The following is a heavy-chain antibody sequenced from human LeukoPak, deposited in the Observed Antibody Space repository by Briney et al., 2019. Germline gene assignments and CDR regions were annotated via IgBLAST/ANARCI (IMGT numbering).Heavy chain of an antibody. J-gene: IGHJ4*02. D-gene: IGHD1-26*01. V-gene: IGHV3-13*01. Sequence: GGSLRLSCAASGFTFRSYDMHWVRQATGKGLEWVSGIGTAGEIYYPGSVKGRFTISRENAKNSLYLQMNSLRAGDTAVYYCVREAAATLFDYWGQGTLVTVSS. CDR1: GFTFRSYD. CDR3: VREAAATLFDY. CDR2: IGTAGEI.